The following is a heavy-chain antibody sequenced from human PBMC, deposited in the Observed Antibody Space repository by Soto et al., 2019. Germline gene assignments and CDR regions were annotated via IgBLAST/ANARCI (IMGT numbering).Heavy chain of an antibody. CDR2: IWADGSRQ. D-gene: IGHD3-9*01. CDR3: VEGTGYWGVTDY. J-gene: IGHJ4*02. V-gene: IGHV3-33*08. CDR1: GFAFSTYA. Sequence: QVNLVESGGGVIQPGKSLRLSCSASGFAFSTYAMHWVRQAPGKGLEWVAVIWADGSRQFYGTSGKGRFTISRDNSHNTLHLQMNSLRDDDTAVYYCVEGTGYWGVTDYWGQGTLVTVSS.